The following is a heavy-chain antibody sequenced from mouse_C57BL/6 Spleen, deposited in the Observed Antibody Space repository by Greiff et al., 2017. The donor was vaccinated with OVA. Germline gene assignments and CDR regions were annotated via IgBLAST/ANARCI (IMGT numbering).Heavy chain of an antibody. CDR1: GFNIKDYY. Sequence: EVLLVESGAELVKPGASVKLSCTASGFNIKDYYMHWVKQRPEQGLEWIGRIDPEDGETKYDPKFQGKATLTADTSSNTAYMQLSSLTSEDTAVYYCATTAQATLAYWGQGTLVTVSA. J-gene: IGHJ3*01. V-gene: IGHV14-2*01. CDR2: IDPEDGET. CDR3: ATTAQATLAY. D-gene: IGHD3-2*02.